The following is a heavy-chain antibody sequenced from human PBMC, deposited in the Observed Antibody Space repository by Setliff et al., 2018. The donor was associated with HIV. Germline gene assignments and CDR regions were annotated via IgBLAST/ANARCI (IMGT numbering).Heavy chain of an antibody. CDR2: ISHTGNI. Sequence: KSSETLSLTCAVYGGSLRGYYWSWVRQSPLKGLEWTGEISHTGNINYNTALSNRVTVSVDTSKNQFSLKLTSVTAADTAVYFCARLHLRVPPSIFDYWSPGTMVTVSS. D-gene: IGHD2-2*01. CDR3: ARLHLRVPPSIFDY. CDR1: GGSLRGYY. V-gene: IGHV4-34*01. J-gene: IGHJ4*02.